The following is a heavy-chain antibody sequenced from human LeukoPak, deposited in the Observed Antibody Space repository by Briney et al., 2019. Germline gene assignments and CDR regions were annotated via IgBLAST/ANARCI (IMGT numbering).Heavy chain of an antibody. CDR2: IYPGDSDT. D-gene: IGHD3-22*01. V-gene: IGHV5-51*01. J-gene: IGHJ4*02. CDR3: ARARTYYYDSSGYYFDY. Sequence: GESLQISCKGSGYSFTSYWIGWVRQMPGKGLEWMGIIYPGDSDTRYSPSFQGQVTISADKSISTAYLQWSSLEASDTAMYYCARARTYYYDSSGYYFDYWGQGTLVTVSS. CDR1: GYSFTSYW.